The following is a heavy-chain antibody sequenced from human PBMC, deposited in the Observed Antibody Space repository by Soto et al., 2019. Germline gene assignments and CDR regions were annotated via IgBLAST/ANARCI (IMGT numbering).Heavy chain of an antibody. V-gene: IGHV1-69*13. CDR2: IIPIFGTA. Sequence: SVKVSCKASGGTFSSYAISWVRQAPGQGLEWMGGIIPIFGTANYAQKFQGRVTITADESTSTAYMELSSLRSEDTAVYYCARVRYSGYAHGNWFDPWGQGTPVTVSS. D-gene: IGHD5-12*01. J-gene: IGHJ5*02. CDR1: GGTFSSYA. CDR3: ARVRYSGYAHGNWFDP.